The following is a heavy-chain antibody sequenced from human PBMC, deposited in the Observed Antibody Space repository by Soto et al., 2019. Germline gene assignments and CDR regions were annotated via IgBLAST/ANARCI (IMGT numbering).Heavy chain of an antibody. CDR2: IYWNDDK. CDR3: AHTWGLPFDY. J-gene: IGHJ4*02. Sequence: QITLRESGPTLVKPSQTLTLTCSYSGFSLRTTGVGVGWIRQPPGKALEWLGIIYWNDDKRYSSSLKNRLTFTSDISKSQVVLTVTNMDPLDTATYFCAHTWGLPFDYGGLGTLVIVSS. V-gene: IGHV2-5*01. CDR1: GFSLRTTGVG. D-gene: IGHD3-16*01.